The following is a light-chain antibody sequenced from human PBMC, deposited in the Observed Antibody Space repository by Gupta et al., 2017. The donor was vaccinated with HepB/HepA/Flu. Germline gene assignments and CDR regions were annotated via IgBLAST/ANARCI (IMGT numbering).Light chain of an antibody. J-gene: IGLJ2*01. CDR2: DND. Sequence: QSVLTQSPSPSGTPGQRVTVSCAGSSSYIGTTTVNWFQQSSGTAPTLLIYDNDPRPSGFPDRISGSKSGTSASLAISGLQSEDEADYYCAACDDILNGVVFGGGTKLTVL. V-gene: IGLV1-44*01. CDR1: SSYIGTTT. CDR3: AACDDILNGVV.